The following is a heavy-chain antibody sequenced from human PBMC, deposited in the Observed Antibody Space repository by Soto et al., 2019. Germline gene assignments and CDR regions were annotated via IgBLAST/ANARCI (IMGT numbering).Heavy chain of an antibody. D-gene: IGHD6-13*01. CDR3: AKLTAA. Sequence: PGGSLRLSCAASGFTFSAYVMSWVRQARGKGLEWVSSITSSGGGTYYADSAKGRFTVSRDNSKNTVYLQMNSLRDEDTAVYYCAKLTAAWGQGTQVTVSS. CDR1: GFTFSAYV. CDR2: ITSSGGGT. V-gene: IGHV3-23*01. J-gene: IGHJ4*02.